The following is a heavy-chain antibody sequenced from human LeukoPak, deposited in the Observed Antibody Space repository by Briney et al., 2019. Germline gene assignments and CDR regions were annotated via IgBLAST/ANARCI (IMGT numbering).Heavy chain of an antibody. D-gene: IGHD3-9*01. J-gene: IGHJ4*02. V-gene: IGHV3-64*01. CDR2: ISSNGGST. CDR3: ARGGYFDWLLL. Sequence: GGSLRLSCAASGFTFSSYAMHWVRQAPGKGLEYVSAISSNGGSTYYANSVKGRFTISRDNSKNMLYLQMGSLRAEDMAVYYCARGGYFDWLLLWGQGTLVTVSS. CDR1: GFTFSSYA.